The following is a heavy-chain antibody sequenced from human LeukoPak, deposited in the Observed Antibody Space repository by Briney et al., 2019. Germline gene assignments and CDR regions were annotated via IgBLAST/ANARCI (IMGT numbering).Heavy chain of an antibody. Sequence: SETLSLTCTVSGGSISSSSYYWGWIRQPPGKGLEWIGSIYYSGRTYYNPSLKSRVTISVDASKNQFSLKLSSVTAADTAVYYCARYDYNDYYFDYWGQGTLVTVSS. CDR1: GGSISSSSYY. CDR2: IYYSGRT. CDR3: ARYDYNDYYFDY. J-gene: IGHJ4*02. D-gene: IGHD4-11*01. V-gene: IGHV4-39*07.